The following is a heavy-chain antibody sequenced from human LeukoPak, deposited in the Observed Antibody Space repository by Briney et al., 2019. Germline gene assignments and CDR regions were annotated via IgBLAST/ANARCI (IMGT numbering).Heavy chain of an antibody. CDR1: GFTFSRFG. V-gene: IGHV3-30*02. Sequence: PGGSLRLSCEAPGFTFSRFGMNWVRQAPGKGLEWVAFIQYDESLKCYLGSVKGRFATSRDNSKNTVYLQMNSLRVEDTAVYYCAKGQGVVGSYDAWGQGTLVTVSS. CDR2: IQYDESLK. D-gene: IGHD3-10*01. J-gene: IGHJ5*02. CDR3: AKGQGVVGSYDA.